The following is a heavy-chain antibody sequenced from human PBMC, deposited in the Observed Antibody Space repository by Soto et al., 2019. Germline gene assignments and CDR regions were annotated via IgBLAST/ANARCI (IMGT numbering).Heavy chain of an antibody. V-gene: IGHV4-59*01. CDR2: IYYSGST. CDR1: GGSISSYY. Sequence: SETLSLTCTVSGGSISSYYWSWIRQPPGKGLEWIGYIYYSGSTNYNPSLTSRVTISVDTSKNQFSLKMRSVTAADTAVYYCARDISGYYLGHDAFDIWGQGTMVTVSS. D-gene: IGHD3-22*01. J-gene: IGHJ3*02. CDR3: ARDISGYYLGHDAFDI.